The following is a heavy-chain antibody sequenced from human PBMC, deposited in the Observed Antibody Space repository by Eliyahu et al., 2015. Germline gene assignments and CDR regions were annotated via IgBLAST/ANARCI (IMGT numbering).Heavy chain of an antibody. D-gene: IGHD2-21*01. CDR2: ITWNGKTT. CDR1: GXPIXANV. CDR3: AKDLWSVNSEYYFFGLDV. V-gene: IGHV3-43*01. J-gene: IGHJ6*02. Sequence: EVQLVESGGAVVQPGGSLXLACSXSGXPIXANVMHWVRQAPGKGLEWVSLITWNGKTTHYSESVKGRFTISRDNNKNSLFLQMDSLRTEDTGLYFCAKDLWSVNSEYYFFGLDVWGQGTTVIVS.